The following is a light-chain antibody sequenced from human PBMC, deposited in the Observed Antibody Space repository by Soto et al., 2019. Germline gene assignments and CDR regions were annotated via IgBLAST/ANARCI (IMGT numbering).Light chain of an antibody. CDR2: GAS. V-gene: IGKV3-15*01. J-gene: IGKJ1*01. CDR1: QSVSSY. Sequence: EIVMTQSPATLSVSPGERATLSCRASQSVSSYLAWYQQKPGQAPRLLIYGASTRATGITARFSGSGSGTEFTLTISSLQSEDFAVYYCQQYHNWPPWTFGQGTKVEIK. CDR3: QQYHNWPPWT.